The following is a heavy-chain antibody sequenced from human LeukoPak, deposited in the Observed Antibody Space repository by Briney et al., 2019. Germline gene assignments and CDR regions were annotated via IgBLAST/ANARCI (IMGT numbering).Heavy chain of an antibody. CDR1: GFSFSGYD. D-gene: IGHD6-13*01. J-gene: IGHJ4*02. Sequence: GGSLRLSCEASGFSFSGYDMHWVRQATGKGLEWVSDIGTAGDTYYSDSVRGRFTISRENAKNSLDLQMHSLRAGDTAVYYCARSPSYSSSWYALDSWGQGTLVTVSS. V-gene: IGHV3-13*01. CDR2: IGTAGDT. CDR3: ARSPSYSSSWYALDS.